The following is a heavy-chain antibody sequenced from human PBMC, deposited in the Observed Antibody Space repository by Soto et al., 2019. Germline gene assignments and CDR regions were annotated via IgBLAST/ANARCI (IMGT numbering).Heavy chain of an antibody. CDR1: GGSFSGYY. CDR2: INHSGST. J-gene: IGHJ2*01. Sequence: QVQLQQWGAGLLKPSETLSLTCAVYGGSFSGYYWSWIRQPPGKGLEWIGEINHSGSTNYNPSLKSRVTISVDTSKNQFSLKLSSVTAADTAVHYCARIKVVTAYWYFDLWGRGTLVTVSS. V-gene: IGHV4-34*01. D-gene: IGHD2-21*02. CDR3: ARIKVVTAYWYFDL.